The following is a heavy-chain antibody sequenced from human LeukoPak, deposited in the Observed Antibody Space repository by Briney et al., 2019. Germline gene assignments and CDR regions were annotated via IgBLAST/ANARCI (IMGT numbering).Heavy chain of an antibody. CDR3: AALPVRGVIPGYYYYYYMDV. J-gene: IGHJ6*03. V-gene: IGHV3-21*01. CDR2: ISSSSSYI. D-gene: IGHD3-10*01. CDR1: GFTFSSYS. Sequence: PGGSLRLSCAASGFTFSSYSMNWVRQAPGKGLEWVSSISSSSSYIYYADSVKGRFTISRDNAKNSLYLQMNSLRAEDTAVYYCAALPVRGVIPGYYYYYYMDVWGKGTTVTVS.